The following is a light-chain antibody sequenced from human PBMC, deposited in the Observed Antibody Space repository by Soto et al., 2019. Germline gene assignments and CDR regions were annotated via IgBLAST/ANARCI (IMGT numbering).Light chain of an antibody. CDR2: EVN. J-gene: IGLJ1*01. V-gene: IGLV2-14*01. CDR1: SSDIGYYDY. Sequence: QSALTQPASVSGSPGQSITISCTGTSSDIGYYDYVSWYQHHSGKAPKLIIYEVNSRPSGVSNRFSGSKSVNTASLTISGLQDEDEADYFCSSHSSSSAYYVFGTGTQLTVL. CDR3: SSHSSSSAYYV.